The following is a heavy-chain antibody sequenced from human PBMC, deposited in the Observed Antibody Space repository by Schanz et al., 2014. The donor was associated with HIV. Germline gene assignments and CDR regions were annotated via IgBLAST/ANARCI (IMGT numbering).Heavy chain of an antibody. CDR1: GGAFSSYA. V-gene: IGHV1-69*01. Sequence: QVQLVQSGAEVEKPGSSVKVSCKASGGAFSSYAISWVRPAPGQGLGWMGGIMPILGTANYAQKVQGRVTITADESTSTAYMELSSLRLEDTAVYYCAREGGNLVEGGYFFDYWGQGTLVTVSS. CDR3: AREGGNLVEGGYFFDY. D-gene: IGHD2-15*01. CDR2: IMPILGTA. J-gene: IGHJ4*02.